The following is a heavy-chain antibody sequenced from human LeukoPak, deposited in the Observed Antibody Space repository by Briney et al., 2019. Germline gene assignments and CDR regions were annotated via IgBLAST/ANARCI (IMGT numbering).Heavy chain of an antibody. CDR2: FFLKGST. D-gene: IGHD3-9*01. J-gene: IGHJ4*02. V-gene: IGHV4-38-2*02. CDR3: ARDQGLRYFDWLWSFDY. Sequence: PSETLSLTCTVSGYSITSAYYWGWIRQPPGKGLEWIGSFFLKGSTYYNPSLKSRVTISVDTSKNQFSLKLSSVTAADTAVYYCARDQGLRYFDWLWSFDYWGQGTLSPSPQ. CDR1: GYSITSAYY.